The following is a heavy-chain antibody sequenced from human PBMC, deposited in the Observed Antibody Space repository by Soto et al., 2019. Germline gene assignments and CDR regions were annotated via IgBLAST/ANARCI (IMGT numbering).Heavy chain of an antibody. CDR2: IYPSGTI. CDR3: ATYTAYAKYYFDY. Sequence: SETLSLTCAVSGGSITSSGYSWSWIRQPPGKGLEWIGYIYPSGTIFYNPSLNSRVTIAVDTSNNQFSLRLSSVTAADTAVYYCATYTAYAKYYFDYWGRGTLVTVSS. J-gene: IGHJ4*02. CDR1: GGSITSSGYS. D-gene: IGHD5-12*01. V-gene: IGHV4-30-2*01.